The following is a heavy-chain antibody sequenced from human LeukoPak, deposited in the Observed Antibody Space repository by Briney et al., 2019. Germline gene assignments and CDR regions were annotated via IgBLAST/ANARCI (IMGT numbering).Heavy chain of an antibody. CDR2: IYYSGST. D-gene: IGHD1-26*01. V-gene: IGHV4-59*08. CDR3: ARGCKSYGDNWLDP. CDR1: GGSIIRDY. J-gene: IGHJ5*02. Sequence: PSETLSLTCTVSGGSIIRDYWSWIRQPPGKGLEWIGHIYYSGSTNYNPSLKSRVTMSVDTSKNQFSLKVTSVTAADTAVYYGARGCKSYGDNWLDPWGQGLLVTVSS.